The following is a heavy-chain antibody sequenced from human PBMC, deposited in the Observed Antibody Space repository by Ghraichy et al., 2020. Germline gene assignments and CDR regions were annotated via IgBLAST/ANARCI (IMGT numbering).Heavy chain of an antibody. J-gene: IGHJ6*03. D-gene: IGHD3-22*01. CDR3: AKDYYYYDSSGYYPRYYYYYMDV. CDR1: GFTFSSYG. V-gene: IGHV3-30*18. CDR2: ISYDGSNK. Sequence: LRLSCAASGFTFSSYGMHWVRQAPGKGLEWVAVISYDGSNKYYADSVKGRFTISRDNSKNTLYLQMNSLRAEDTAVYYCAKDYYYYDSSGYYPRYYYYYMDVWGKGTTVTVSS.